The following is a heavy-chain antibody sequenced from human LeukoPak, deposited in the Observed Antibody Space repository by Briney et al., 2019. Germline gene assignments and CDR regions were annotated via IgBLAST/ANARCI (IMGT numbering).Heavy chain of an antibody. CDR2: IKQDGSEK. CDR1: GFTFSSYW. V-gene: IGHV3-7*04. CDR3: ARAVVEIIFGVVHYYGMDV. Sequence: GGSLRLSCAASGFTFSSYWMSWVRQAPGKGLEWVANIKQDGSEKYYVDSVKGRFTISRDNAKNSLYLQMNSLRAEDTAVYYCARAVVEIIFGVVHYYGMDVWGQGTTVTVSS. D-gene: IGHD3-3*02. J-gene: IGHJ6*02.